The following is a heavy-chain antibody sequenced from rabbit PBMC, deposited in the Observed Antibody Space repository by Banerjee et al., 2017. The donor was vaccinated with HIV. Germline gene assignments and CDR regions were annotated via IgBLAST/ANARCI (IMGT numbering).Heavy chain of an antibody. CDR1: GFSFSSGDW. CDR3: ARDDAGVVGYDWDL. D-gene: IGHD4-2*01. J-gene: IGHJ4*01. Sequence: QEQLVESGGGLVRPGASLTLTCTASGFSFSSGDWICWVRQAPGKRLEWIGRIYTGKGNTDYASWAKGRFTISKTSSTTVTLQMTSLTTADTATYFCARDDAGVVGYDWDLWGQGTLVTVS. CDR2: IYTGKGNT. V-gene: IGHV1S45*01.